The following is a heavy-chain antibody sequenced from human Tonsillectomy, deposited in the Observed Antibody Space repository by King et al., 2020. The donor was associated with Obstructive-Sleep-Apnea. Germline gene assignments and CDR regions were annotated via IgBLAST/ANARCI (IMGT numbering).Heavy chain of an antibody. D-gene: IGHD6-13*01. CDR1: GFTVSSNY. V-gene: IGHV3-66*01. CDR2: IYSCGST. J-gene: IGHJ6*02. CDR3: ASSSSWYYYGMDV. Sequence: VQLVESGGGLVQPGGSLRLSCAASGFTVSSNYMSWVRQAPGKGLEWVSVIYSCGSTYYADSVKGRFTISGDNSKNTLYLQMNSLRAEDTAVYYCASSSSWYYYGMDVWGQGTTVTVSS.